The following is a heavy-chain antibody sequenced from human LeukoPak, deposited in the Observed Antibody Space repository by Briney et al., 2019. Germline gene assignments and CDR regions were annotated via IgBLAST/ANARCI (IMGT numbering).Heavy chain of an antibody. CDR1: GGTFSSYA. J-gene: IGHJ6*02. Sequence: GASVKVSCKASGGTFSSYAISWVRQATGQGLEWMGWMNPTSGKAGFAQRFQGRVSMTRNISISTAYMELSSLRSEDTAVYYCARDFFDGHGYTFYYYGMDVWGQGTTVTVSS. V-gene: IGHV1-8*02. CDR3: ARDFFDGHGYTFYYYGMDV. CDR2: MNPTSGKA. D-gene: IGHD3-22*01.